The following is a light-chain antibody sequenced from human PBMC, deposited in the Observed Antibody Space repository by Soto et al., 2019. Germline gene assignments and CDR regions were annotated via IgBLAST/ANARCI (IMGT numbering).Light chain of an antibody. Sequence: DIVMTQSPATLSVSPGERVTLSCRASESVSSKLAWYQQTPGQPPRLPIYGASTRATGIPARFSGSGSGTEFTLTTSSLPSEDFAVYYCQQDNKWPALNNFGQGTKLEIK. V-gene: IGKV3-15*01. CDR3: QQDNKWPALNN. CDR2: GAS. J-gene: IGKJ2*01. CDR1: ESVSSK.